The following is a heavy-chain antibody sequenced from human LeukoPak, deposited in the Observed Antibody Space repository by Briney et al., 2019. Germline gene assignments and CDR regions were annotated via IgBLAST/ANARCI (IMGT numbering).Heavy chain of an antibody. Sequence: GASVKVSCKASGGTFSSYAISWVRQVPGQGLEWMGGIIPIFGTANYAQKFQGRVTITADESTSTVYMELSSLRSEDTAVYYCARVSLYDSSGTHFDYWGQGTLVTVSS. J-gene: IGHJ4*02. V-gene: IGHV1-69*13. D-gene: IGHD3-22*01. CDR3: ARVSLYDSSGTHFDY. CDR2: IIPIFGTA. CDR1: GGTFSSYA.